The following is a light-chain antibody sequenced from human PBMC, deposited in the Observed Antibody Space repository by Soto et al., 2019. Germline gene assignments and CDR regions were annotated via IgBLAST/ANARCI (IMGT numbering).Light chain of an antibody. J-gene: IGKJ1*01. CDR2: DVS. Sequence: DIQMTQSPSSLSASVGDRVTITCRASQTISSWLAWYQQKPGKAPNLLIYDVSSLESGVPSRFSGSGSGTEFILTLSSLQPYDFATYYCQQYDSYSWTFGQGTKV. V-gene: IGKV1-5*01. CDR1: QTISSW. CDR3: QQYDSYSWT.